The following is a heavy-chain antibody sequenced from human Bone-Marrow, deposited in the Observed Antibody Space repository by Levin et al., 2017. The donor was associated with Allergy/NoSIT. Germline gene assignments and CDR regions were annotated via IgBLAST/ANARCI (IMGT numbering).Heavy chain of an antibody. CDR3: ARGGGSTKGGMDV. D-gene: IGHD3-10*01. CDR2: ISSTSSYI. CDR1: GFTFSGYT. V-gene: IGHV3-21*01. J-gene: IGHJ6*02. Sequence: GGSLRLSCEGSGFTFSGYTIHWVRQAPGKGLEWVSSISSTSSYIHYADSVKGRFTISRDNAKNSLYLQMNSLRAEDTAVYYCARGGGSTKGGMDVWGQGTTVTVSS.